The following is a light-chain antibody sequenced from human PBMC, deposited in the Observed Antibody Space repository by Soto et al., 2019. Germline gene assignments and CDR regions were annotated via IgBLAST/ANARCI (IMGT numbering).Light chain of an antibody. Sequence: SYELTQPPSVSVSPGQTASITCSGDKLGDKYVCWYQQKPGQSPVLVIYQDNKRPSGIPERFSGSNSGNTTTLTISGTQAMDEADYYCQAWDSSTGVFGTGTKVTVL. J-gene: IGLJ1*01. CDR3: QAWDSSTGV. CDR1: KLGDKY. V-gene: IGLV3-1*01. CDR2: QDN.